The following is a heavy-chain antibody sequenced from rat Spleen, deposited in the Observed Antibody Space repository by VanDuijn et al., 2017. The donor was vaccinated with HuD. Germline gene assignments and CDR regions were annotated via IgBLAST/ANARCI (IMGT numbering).Heavy chain of an antibody. D-gene: IGHD4-3*01. CDR3: ARYNSGFDY. Sequence: VQLKESGPGLVQPSQTLSLTCTVSDFSFPSYNIHWVRQPPGKGLEWLGRMRFNGDPSYNSVLRSRLSITRDTSKNQVFLEMNSLQTDDTGTYYCARYNSGFDYWGQGVKVTVSS. J-gene: IGHJ2*01. CDR2: MRFNGDP. CDR1: DFSFPSYN. V-gene: IGHV2-63*01.